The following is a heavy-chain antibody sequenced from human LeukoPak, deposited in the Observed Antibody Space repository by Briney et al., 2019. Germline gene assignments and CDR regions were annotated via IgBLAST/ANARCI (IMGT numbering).Heavy chain of an antibody. J-gene: IGHJ5*02. CDR3: ARDYITSSPAPNWFDP. V-gene: IGHV3-7*01. Sequence: PGGSLRLSCAASGFTFSSYWMSWVRQAPGKGLEWVANIKQDGSEKYCVDSVKGRFTISRDNAKNSLYLQMNSLRAEDTAVYYCARDYITSSPAPNWFDPWGQGTLVTVSS. D-gene: IGHD3-10*01. CDR1: GFTFSSYW. CDR2: IKQDGSEK.